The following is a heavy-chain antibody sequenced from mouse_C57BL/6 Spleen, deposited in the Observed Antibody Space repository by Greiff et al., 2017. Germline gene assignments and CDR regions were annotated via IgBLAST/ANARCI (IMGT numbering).Heavy chain of an antibody. J-gene: IGHJ2*01. CDR2: IDPSDSYT. D-gene: IGHD1-1*01. CDR1: GYTFTSYW. V-gene: IGHV1-50*01. CDR3: ARRYDGSSIDY. Sequence: VQLQQSGAELVKPGASVKLSCKASGYTFTSYWMQWVKQRPGQGLEWIGEIDPSDSYTNYNQKFKGKATLTVDTSSSTAYMQLRSLTSEDSAVYYCARRYDGSSIDYWGQGTTLTVSS.